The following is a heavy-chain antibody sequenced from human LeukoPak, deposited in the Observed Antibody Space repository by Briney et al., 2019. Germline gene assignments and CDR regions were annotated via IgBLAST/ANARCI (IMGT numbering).Heavy chain of an antibody. J-gene: IGHJ4*02. CDR3: AKAPYQLLFYHFDY. D-gene: IGHD2-2*01. V-gene: IGHV3-9*01. Sequence: GGSLRLSCAASGFTFDDYAMHWVRQAPGKGLEWVSGISWNSGSIGYADSVKGRFTISRDNAKNSLYLQMTSLRAEDTALYYCAKAPYQLLFYHFDYWGQGTLVTVSS. CDR2: ISWNSGSI. CDR1: GFTFDDYA.